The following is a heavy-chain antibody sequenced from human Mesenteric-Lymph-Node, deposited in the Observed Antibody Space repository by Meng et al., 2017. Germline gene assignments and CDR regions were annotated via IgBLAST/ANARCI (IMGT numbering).Heavy chain of an antibody. J-gene: IGHJ4*02. V-gene: IGHV3-7*01. CDR3: ARDSSGYCFDY. D-gene: IGHD3-22*01. CDR1: GFTFSSYW. Sequence: GESLKISCAASGFTFSSYWMSWVRQAPGKGLEWVANIKQDGSEKYYVDSVKGRFTISRDNAKNSLYLQMNSLRAEDTAVYYCARDSSGYCFDYWGQGTLVTVSS. CDR2: IKQDGSEK.